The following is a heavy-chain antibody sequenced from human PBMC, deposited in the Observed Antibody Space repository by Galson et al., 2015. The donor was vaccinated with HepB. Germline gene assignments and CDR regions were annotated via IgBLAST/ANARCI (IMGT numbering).Heavy chain of an antibody. Sequence: SLRLSCAASGFSFSNYGMHWVRQAPGKGLEWVAGVWYEESDKKYADSAKGRFTISRDNIRNELSLQMNSLRAEDTAVYYCARDRGRRGTISAVKRKDYGMDVWGQGTTVTVSS. J-gene: IGHJ6*02. V-gene: IGHV3-33*02. D-gene: IGHD3-3*01. CDR1: GFSFSNYG. CDR3: ARDRGRRGTISAVKRKDYGMDV. CDR2: VWYEESDK.